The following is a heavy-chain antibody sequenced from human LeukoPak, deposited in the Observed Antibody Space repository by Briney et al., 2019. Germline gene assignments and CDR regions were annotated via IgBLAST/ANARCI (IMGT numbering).Heavy chain of an antibody. V-gene: IGHV3-30*04. Sequence: GRSLRLSCAASGFTFSSYAMHWVRQAPGKGLEWVAVISYDGSNKYYADSVKGRFTISRDNSKNTLYLQMNSLRAEDTAVYYCASSYGSGSYGAFDIWGQGTMVTVSS. J-gene: IGHJ3*02. CDR2: ISYDGSNK. CDR1: GFTFSSYA. D-gene: IGHD3-10*01. CDR3: ASSYGSGSYGAFDI.